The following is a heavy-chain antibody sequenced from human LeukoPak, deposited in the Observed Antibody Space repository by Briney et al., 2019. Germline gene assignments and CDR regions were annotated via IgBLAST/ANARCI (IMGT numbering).Heavy chain of an antibody. D-gene: IGHD2-21*02. CDR1: GLTFSNAW. CDR3: ATDTATEARHI. CDR2: IRSKTDGGTT. J-gene: IGHJ3*02. Sequence: GGSLRLSCVASGLTFSNAWMTWVRQAPGMGLEWVGLIRSKTDGGTTDYAAPLKDRFTILRDDSKSTLFLQMNSLKADDTAVYYCATDTATEARHIWGQGTTVTVSS. V-gene: IGHV3-15*01.